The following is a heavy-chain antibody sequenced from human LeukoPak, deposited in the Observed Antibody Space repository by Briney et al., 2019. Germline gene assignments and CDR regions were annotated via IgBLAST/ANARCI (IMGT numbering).Heavy chain of an antibody. D-gene: IGHD5-24*01. J-gene: IGHJ4*02. CDR1: GGSISSYY. CDR2: IYYSGST. CDR3: AREGLMATFDY. V-gene: IGHV4-59*01. Sequence: SETLSLTCTVSGGSISSYYWSWIRQPPGKGLEWIGYIYYSGSTNYNPSLKSRVTISVDTSKNQFSLKLSSVTAADTAVYYCAREGLMATFDYWGQGTLVTVS.